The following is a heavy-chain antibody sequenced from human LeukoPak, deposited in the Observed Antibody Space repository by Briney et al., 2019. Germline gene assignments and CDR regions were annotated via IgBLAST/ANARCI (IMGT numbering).Heavy chain of an antibody. V-gene: IGHV4-38-2*02. CDR1: GYSISSGYY. J-gene: IGHJ5*02. CDR3: AKGAGGFSYYNWFDP. Sequence: SETLSLTCTVSGYSISSGYYWGWIRQPPGKGLEWIGSIYHSGTTHCSPSLESRVTISVDTSKNQFSLKLASVTAADTAIYYCAKGAGGFSYYNWFDPWGQGTLVTVSS. D-gene: IGHD5-18*01. CDR2: IYHSGTT.